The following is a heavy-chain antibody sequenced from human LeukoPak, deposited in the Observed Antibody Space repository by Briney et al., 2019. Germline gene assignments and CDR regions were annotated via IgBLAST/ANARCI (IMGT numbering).Heavy chain of an antibody. CDR1: GGSISSYY. D-gene: IGHD4-17*01. Sequence: SETLSLTCTASGGSISSYYWSWIRQPPGKGLEWIGYIYYSGSTNYNPSLKSRVTISVDTSKNQFSLKRSSVTAADTAVYYCARDYGDYAWFDPWGQGTLVTVSS. J-gene: IGHJ5*02. V-gene: IGHV4-59*01. CDR3: ARDYGDYAWFDP. CDR2: IYYSGST.